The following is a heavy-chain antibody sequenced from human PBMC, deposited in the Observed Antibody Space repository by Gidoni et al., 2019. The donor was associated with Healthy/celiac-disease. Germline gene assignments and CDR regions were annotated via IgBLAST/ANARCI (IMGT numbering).Heavy chain of an antibody. D-gene: IGHD1-26*01. CDR1: GYTFTSYY. CDR2: INPSGGST. Sequence: QVQLVQSGAEVKKPGASVKVSCKASGYTFTSYYMHWLRQAPGQGLEWMGIINPSGGSTSYAQKFQGRVTMTRDTSTSTVYMELSSLRSEDTAVYYCARGGVIVGATDNWFDPWGQGTLVTVSS. V-gene: IGHV1-46*01. J-gene: IGHJ5*02. CDR3: ARGGVIVGATDNWFDP.